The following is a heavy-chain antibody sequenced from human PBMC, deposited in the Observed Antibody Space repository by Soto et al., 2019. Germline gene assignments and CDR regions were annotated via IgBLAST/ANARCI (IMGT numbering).Heavy chain of an antibody. CDR3: ARRSSGWFFDY. CDR2: MSGSGDST. J-gene: IGHJ4*02. V-gene: IGHV3-23*01. CDR1: GFTFSSYA. Sequence: EVQLLESGGGLVQPGGSLRLSCAASGFTFSSYAMSWVRQAPGKRLEWVSVMSGSGDSTYYADSVKGRFTISRDNSKSTLYLQMNSLRAEDTAVYYWARRSSGWFFDYWGQGTLVTVSS. D-gene: IGHD6-19*01.